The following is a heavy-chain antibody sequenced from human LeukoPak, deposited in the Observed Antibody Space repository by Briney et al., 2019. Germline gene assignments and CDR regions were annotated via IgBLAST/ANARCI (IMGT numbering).Heavy chain of an antibody. D-gene: IGHD3-9*01. V-gene: IGHV1-18*01. J-gene: IGHJ3*02. Sequence: ASVKVSCKASGYTFTRYTITWVRQAPGQGPEWMGRISTYSGHTNYAQKLQGRVTMTTDTSTSTAYMELRSLRSDDTAVYYCARGGYYDILTGYETVDAFDIWGQGTMVTVSS. CDR3: ARGGYYDILTGYETVDAFDI. CDR2: ISTYSGHT. CDR1: GYTFTRYT.